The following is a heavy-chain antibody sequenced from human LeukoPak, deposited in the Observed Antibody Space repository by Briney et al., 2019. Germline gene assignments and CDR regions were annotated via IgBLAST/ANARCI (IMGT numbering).Heavy chain of an antibody. J-gene: IGHJ4*02. CDR1: GITFSSYP. CDR3: AKEGSSGWIPTRHFDH. D-gene: IGHD6-19*01. V-gene: IGHV3-23*01. CDR2: ISGSGGST. Sequence: GGSLRLSCAASGITFSSYPMTWVRQAPGKGLEWVSTISGSGGSTYYADSVKGRFTISRDNAKNTLSLQMSSLRAEDTAVYYCAKEGSSGWIPTRHFDHWGLGTLVTVSS.